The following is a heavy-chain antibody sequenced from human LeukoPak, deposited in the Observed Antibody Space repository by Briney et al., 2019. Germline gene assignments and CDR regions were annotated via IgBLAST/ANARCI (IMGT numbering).Heavy chain of an antibody. CDR1: GFTFSTYG. J-gene: IGHJ4*02. V-gene: IGHV3-33*06. Sequence: PGGSLRLSCAASGFTFSTYGIHWVRQAPGKGLEWVALIWRDGSNKYYADSVKGRFTISRDNSKNTLYLQMNSLRAEDTAVYFCAKRGVVIRVILVGFHKEAYYFDSWGQGALVTVSS. CDR3: AKRGVVIRVILVGFHKEAYYFDS. CDR2: IWRDGSNK. D-gene: IGHD3-10*01.